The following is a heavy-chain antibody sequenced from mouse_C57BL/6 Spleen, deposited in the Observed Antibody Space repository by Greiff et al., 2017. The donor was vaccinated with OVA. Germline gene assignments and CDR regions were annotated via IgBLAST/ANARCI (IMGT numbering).Heavy chain of an antibody. CDR2: IYPGDGTT. D-gene: IGHD2-3*01. CDR3: ARCPYDGFSYYAIDY. V-gene: IGHV1-82*01. Sequence: QVQLQQSGPELVKPGASVKISCKASGYAFSSSWMHWVKQRPGKGLEWIGWIYPGDGTTNYNGKFKGKNTLSADKSSSTADMQLSSLTSEDSAVYFSARCPYDGFSYYAIDYWGQGTTVTVSS. CDR1: GYAFSSSW. J-gene: IGHJ4*01.